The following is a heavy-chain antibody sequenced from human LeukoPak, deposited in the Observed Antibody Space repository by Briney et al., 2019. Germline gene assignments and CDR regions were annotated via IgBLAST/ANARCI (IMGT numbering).Heavy chain of an antibody. J-gene: IGHJ4*02. CDR1: GFTFSSYT. CDR2: ISSSSSYI. Sequence: GGSLRLSCAASGFTFSSYTMNWVRQAPGKGLEWVSSISSSSSYIYFADSVKGRFTSSRDNAKNSLYLQMNGLRAEDTAVYYCARDRDGSGWHDYWGQGTLDTVSS. CDR3: ARDRDGSGWHDY. V-gene: IGHV3-21*01. D-gene: IGHD6-19*01.